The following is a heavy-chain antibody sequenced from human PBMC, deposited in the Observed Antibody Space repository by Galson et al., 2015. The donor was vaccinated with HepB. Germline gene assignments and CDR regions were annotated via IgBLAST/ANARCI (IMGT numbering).Heavy chain of an antibody. Sequence: SLRLSCAASGFTFEDYAMHWVRQVPGKGLEWVSGISWNSDFKGYADSVRGRFTISRDNAKYSLYLQMYSLRAEDTALYYCAQDLTYDYGSGSYFVGMDVWGQGTTVTVSS. D-gene: IGHD3-10*01. CDR1: GFTFEDYA. CDR2: ISWNSDFK. V-gene: IGHV3-9*01. J-gene: IGHJ6*02. CDR3: AQDLTYDYGSGSYFVGMDV.